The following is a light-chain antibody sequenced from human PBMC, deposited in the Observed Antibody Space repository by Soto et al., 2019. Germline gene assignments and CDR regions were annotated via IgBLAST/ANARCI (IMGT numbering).Light chain of an antibody. CDR3: QQYYSFPLT. CDR1: QGISSY. J-gene: IGKJ4*01. CDR2: AAS. V-gene: IGKV1-9*01. Sequence: DIQLTQSPSFLSASVGDRVTXXXXASQGISSYLAWYQQKPGKAPKLLIYAASTLQSGVPSRFSGSGSGTDFTLTISCLQSEDFATYYCQQYYSFPLTFGGGAKVDIK.